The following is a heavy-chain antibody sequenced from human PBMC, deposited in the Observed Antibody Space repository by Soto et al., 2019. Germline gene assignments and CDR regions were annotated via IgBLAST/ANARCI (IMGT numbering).Heavy chain of an antibody. CDR2: INHSGST. CDR3: ARGQRVGYYYYGMEV. J-gene: IGHJ6*02. CDR1: GGSFSGYY. V-gene: IGHV4-34*01. Sequence: PSETLSLTCAVYGGSFSGYYWIWIRQPPGKGLEWIGEINHSGSTNYNPSLKSRVTISVDTSKNQFSLKLSSVTAADTAVYYCARGQRVGYYYYGMEVWGQGTTVTLSS.